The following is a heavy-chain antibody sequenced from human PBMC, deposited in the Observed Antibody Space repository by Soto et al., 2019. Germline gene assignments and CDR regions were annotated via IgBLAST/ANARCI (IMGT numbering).Heavy chain of an antibody. V-gene: IGHV3-66*01. Sequence: RVSCAVTGFTVRNNYMSWVRQAPGKGLEWISVIYSGGSTYYVDSVKGRFTISRDNSNNTLYLQMDSLSAEDTAVYYCAGSWSGYGDFPYWGQGALVTVSS. CDR3: AGSWSGYGDFPY. J-gene: IGHJ4*02. CDR1: GFTVRNNY. D-gene: IGHD3-3*01. CDR2: IYSGGST.